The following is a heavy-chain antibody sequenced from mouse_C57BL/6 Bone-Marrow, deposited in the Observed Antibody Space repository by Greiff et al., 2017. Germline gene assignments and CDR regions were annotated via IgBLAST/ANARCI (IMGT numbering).Heavy chain of an antibody. CDR3: ARGALDSSSYLDY. CDR1: GYTFPSYW. CDR2: IDPSDSYT. V-gene: IGHV1-59*01. J-gene: IGHJ2*01. Sequence: QVHVKQPGAELVRPGTSVKLSCKASGYTFPSYWLHWVKQRPGQGLEWIGVIDPSDSYTNYNQKFKGKATLTVDTSSSTAYMPRSSLTSEDSAVYYCARGALDSSSYLDYWDQGTTLTVTS. D-gene: IGHD3-2*02.